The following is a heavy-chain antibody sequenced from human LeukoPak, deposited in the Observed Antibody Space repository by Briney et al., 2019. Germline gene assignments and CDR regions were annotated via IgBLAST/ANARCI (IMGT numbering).Heavy chain of an antibody. CDR2: IIPIFGTA. V-gene: IGHV1-69*13. CDR3: ARDRYYYDSSGYYTIFDY. D-gene: IGHD3-22*01. Sequence: SVKVSCKASGGTFSSYAISWVRQAPGQGLEWMGGIIPIFGTANYAQKFQGRVTITADESTSTAYMELGSLRSEDTAVYYCARDRYYYDSSGYYTIFDYWGQGTLVTVSS. CDR1: GGTFSSYA. J-gene: IGHJ4*02.